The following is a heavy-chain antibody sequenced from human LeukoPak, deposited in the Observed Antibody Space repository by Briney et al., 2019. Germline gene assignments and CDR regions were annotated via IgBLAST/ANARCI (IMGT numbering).Heavy chain of an antibody. Sequence: PSETLSLTCTVSGGSISSYYWSWIRQPPGKGLEWIGYIYYSGSTNYNPSLKSRVTISVDTSKNQFSLKLSSVTAADTAVYYCARLTNMEKDVTPTYYMDVRGKGTTVTVSS. CDR3: ARLTNMEKDVTPTYYMDV. V-gene: IGHV4-59*08. J-gene: IGHJ6*03. D-gene: IGHD2-8*01. CDR1: GGSISSYY. CDR2: IYYSGST.